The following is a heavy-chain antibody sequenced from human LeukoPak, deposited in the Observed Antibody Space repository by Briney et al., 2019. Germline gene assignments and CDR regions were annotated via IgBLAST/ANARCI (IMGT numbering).Heavy chain of an antibody. D-gene: IGHD2-21*01. CDR3: ARSGRIRDSTAPRYFYYMDV. CDR1: GGSISSSSYY. J-gene: IGHJ6*03. CDR2: IYYSGST. V-gene: IGHV4-39*07. Sequence: SETLSLTCTVSGGSISSSSYYWGWLRQPPGKGLEWIGSIYYSGSTYYNPSLKSRLTISVNASKNQFSLKLSSVTAADTALYYCARSGRIRDSTAPRYFYYMDVWGTGTTVTVS.